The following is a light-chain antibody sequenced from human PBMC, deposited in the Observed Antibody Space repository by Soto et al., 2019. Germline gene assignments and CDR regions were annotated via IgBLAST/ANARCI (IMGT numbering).Light chain of an antibody. CDR3: QQYDSSPYT. V-gene: IGKV3-20*01. CDR1: QSVSSDS. Sequence: EFVLTQSPGTLSLSPGERATLSCRASQSVSSDSLAWYQQKAGQAPRLVIYGASSRATGIPDRFSGSGSGSDFTLTISRLEPEDFAVYYCQQYDSSPYTFGQGTDVKIK. J-gene: IGKJ2*01. CDR2: GAS.